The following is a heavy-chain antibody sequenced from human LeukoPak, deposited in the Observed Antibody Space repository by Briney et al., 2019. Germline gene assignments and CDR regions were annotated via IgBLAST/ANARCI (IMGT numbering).Heavy chain of an antibody. D-gene: IGHD4-11*01. CDR2: ISSSGSTI. V-gene: IGHV3-11*01. CDR3: ASLHDYSNCYYYYYYYMNV. Sequence: GGSLRLSCAASGFTFSDYYMSWIRQAPGKGLEWVSYISSSGSTIYYADSVKGRFTISRDNAKNSLYLQMNSLRAEDTAVYYCASLHDYSNCYYYYYYYMNVWGKGTTVTVSS. J-gene: IGHJ6*03. CDR1: GFTFSDYY.